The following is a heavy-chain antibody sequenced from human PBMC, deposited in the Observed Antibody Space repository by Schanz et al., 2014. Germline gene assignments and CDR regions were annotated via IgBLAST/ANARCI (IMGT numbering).Heavy chain of an antibody. CDR2: ISTSNGNT. CDR1: GYTFTDYG. CDR3: ARGGYSSGWYDRDIAHFDY. V-gene: IGHV1-18*01. Sequence: QLQLVQSGAEVKKPGASVKVSCKASGYTFTDYGVIWVRQAPGQGLEWMGWISTSNGNTNYAQKLQGRVTMTTDTSTSTAYMELRSLRSDDTAVYYCARGGYSSGWYDRDIAHFDYWGQGTLVTVSS. D-gene: IGHD6-19*01. J-gene: IGHJ4*02.